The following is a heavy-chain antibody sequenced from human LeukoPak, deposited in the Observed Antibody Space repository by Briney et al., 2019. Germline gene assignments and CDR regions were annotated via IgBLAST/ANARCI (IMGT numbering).Heavy chain of an antibody. D-gene: IGHD3-10*01. CDR2: ISYDESNK. CDR3: ARGHPYYSGSYNYFDF. V-gene: IGHV3-30*06. J-gene: IGHJ4*02. Sequence: GRSLRLSCAASGFTFSSYGMHWVRQAPGKGLEWVALISYDESNKYYADSVKGRFTISRDNSNSALHLQMNSLKPADTAVYYCARGHPYYSGSYNYFDFWGQGTLVTVSS. CDR1: GFTFSSYG.